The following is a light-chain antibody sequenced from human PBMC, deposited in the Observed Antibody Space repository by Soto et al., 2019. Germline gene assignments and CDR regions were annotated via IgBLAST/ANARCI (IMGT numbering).Light chain of an antibody. V-gene: IGKV3-15*01. CDR3: QHYNSWPRT. J-gene: IGKJ1*01. CDR1: QSVSSN. CDR2: GAS. Sequence: EMVMTQSPATRSVSPGERATLSCRASQSVSSNLAWYQQKPGQAPRLLIYGASTRATGVPARLSGSGSGTEFTLTISSLQSEDFAVYHCQHYNSWPRTFGQGTKVESK.